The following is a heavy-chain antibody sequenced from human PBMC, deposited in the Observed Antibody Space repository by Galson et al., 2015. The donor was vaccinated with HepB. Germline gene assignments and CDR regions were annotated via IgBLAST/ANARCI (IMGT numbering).Heavy chain of an antibody. CDR1: GFTFSSYS. V-gene: IGHV3-48*02. CDR3: ARGPRVAYYYDSSGYYS. D-gene: IGHD3-22*01. J-gene: IGHJ4*02. Sequence: SLRLSCAASGFTFSSYSMNWVRQAPGKGLEWVSYISSSSSTIYYADSVKGRFTISRGNAKNSLYLQMNSLRDEDTAVYYCARGPRVAYYYDSSGYYSWGQGTLVTVSS. CDR2: ISSSSSTI.